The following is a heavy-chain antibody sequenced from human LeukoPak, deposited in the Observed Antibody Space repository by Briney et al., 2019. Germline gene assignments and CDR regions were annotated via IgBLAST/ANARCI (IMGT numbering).Heavy chain of an antibody. Sequence: PGGSLRLSCAASGFTFSTYAMTWVRQAPGKGLEWVSLISRGDDVTCYADSVKGWFTISRDNSKNTVFLQMNSLRAEDTAVYYCAKWGDYDVLTGYYVSDYWGQGTLVTVSS. D-gene: IGHD3-9*01. CDR2: ISRGDDVT. V-gene: IGHV3-23*01. CDR1: GFTFSTYA. J-gene: IGHJ4*02. CDR3: AKWGDYDVLTGYYVSDY.